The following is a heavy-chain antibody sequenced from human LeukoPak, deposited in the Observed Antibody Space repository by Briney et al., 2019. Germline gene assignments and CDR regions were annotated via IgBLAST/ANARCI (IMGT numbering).Heavy chain of an antibody. J-gene: IGHJ5*02. CDR1: GFDRTTYA. D-gene: IGHD2-15*01. V-gene: IGHV3-23*01. CDR3: PRFVVFSHGWCNWFDP. CDR2: IRIGGGGT. Sequence: PGGSLRLSCAASGFDRTTYAMTWIRQAPAKGLEWVSSIRIGGGGTYYADSVKGRFTISRDNSENTLHLQMNNLRVEDTARYFCPRFVVFSHGWCNWFDPWGQGTLVTVSS.